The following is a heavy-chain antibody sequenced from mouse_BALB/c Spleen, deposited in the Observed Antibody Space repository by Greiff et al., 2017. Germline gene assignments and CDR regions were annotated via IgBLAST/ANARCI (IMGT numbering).Heavy chain of an antibody. D-gene: IGHD3-1*01. J-gene: IGHJ4*01. V-gene: IGHV1-4*01. CDR2: INPSSGYT. Sequence: QVQLQQSGAELARPGASVKMSCKASGYTFTSYTMHWVKQRPGQGLEWIGYINPSSGYTNYNQKFKDKATLTADKSSSTAYMQLSSLTSEDSAVCYCVRGLGLRYYYAMDYWGQGTSVTVSS. CDR3: VRGLGLRYYYAMDY. CDR1: GYTFTSYT.